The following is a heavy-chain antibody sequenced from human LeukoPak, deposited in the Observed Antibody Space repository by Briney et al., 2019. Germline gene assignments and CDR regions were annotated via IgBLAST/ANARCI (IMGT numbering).Heavy chain of an antibody. D-gene: IGHD3-3*01. J-gene: IGHJ3*01. V-gene: IGHV3-7*04. Sequence: GGSLRLSYAASGFTFSNYWMSWVRQAPGKGLEWVANIKPDGSEKYCVDSVKGRFSISRDNVRNVLYLQMNNLRAGDTALYYCARGDFWSGDYTDAFDVWGQGTMVTVSA. CDR1: GFTFSNYW. CDR2: IKPDGSEK. CDR3: ARGDFWSGDYTDAFDV.